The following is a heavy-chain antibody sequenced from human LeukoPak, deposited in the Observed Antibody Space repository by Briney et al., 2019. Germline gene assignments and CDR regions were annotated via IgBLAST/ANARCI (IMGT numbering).Heavy chain of an antibody. V-gene: IGHV3-21*01. Sequence: GGSLRLSCAASGFTVSSNYMSWVRQAPGKGLEWVSSISSSSSYIYYADSVKGRFTISRDNAKNSLYLQMNSLRAEDTAVYYCASGGYSYGSEFDYWGQGTLVTVSS. CDR1: GFTVSSNY. D-gene: IGHD5-18*01. J-gene: IGHJ4*02. CDR3: ASGGYSYGSEFDY. CDR2: ISSSSSYI.